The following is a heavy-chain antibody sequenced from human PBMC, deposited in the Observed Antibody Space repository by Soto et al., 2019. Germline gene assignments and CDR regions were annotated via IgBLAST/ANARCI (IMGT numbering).Heavy chain of an antibody. J-gene: IGHJ6*02. CDR3: VRQGIDYLHGLVDV. CDR2: VYYTGDT. V-gene: IGHV4-59*08. Sequence: QVQLQQSGPRLVKPSETLSLTCTVSSGPDRSHNWGWIRQTPGRGLEWIGYVYYTGDTAYNPSLRGRVTISADTSTNDISLTLNSVTAADTAVYYCVRQGIDYLHGLVDVWGQGTSVSVYS. D-gene: IGHD4-17*01. CDR1: SGPDRSHN.